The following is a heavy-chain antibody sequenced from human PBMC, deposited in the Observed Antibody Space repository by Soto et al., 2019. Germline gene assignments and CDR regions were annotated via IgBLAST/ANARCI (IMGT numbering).Heavy chain of an antibody. J-gene: IGHJ5*02. D-gene: IGHD3-10*01. Sequence: GTLSLTCGVSGGSISSINWWGCVRQTPGKGLEWIGEIYYSGSTNYNPSLTSRVTMSIDKSKNQFFLNLTSVTAADTALYYCARSSGVSATNWFDAWGQGTLVTVSS. CDR1: GGSISSINW. CDR2: IYYSGST. V-gene: IGHV4-4*02. CDR3: ARSSGVSATNWFDA.